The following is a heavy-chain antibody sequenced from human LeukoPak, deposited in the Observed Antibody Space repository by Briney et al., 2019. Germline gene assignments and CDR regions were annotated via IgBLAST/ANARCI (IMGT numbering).Heavy chain of an antibody. CDR3: AKDFGLDYGDYVVLPDY. CDR2: IWYDGSNK. V-gene: IGHV3-33*06. Sequence: GRSLRLSCAASGFTFSSYGMHWVRQAPGQGLEWVAVIWYDGSNKYYADSVKGRFTISRDNSKNTLYLQMNSLRAEDTAVYYCAKDFGLDYGDYVVLPDYWGQGTLVTVSS. D-gene: IGHD4-17*01. J-gene: IGHJ4*02. CDR1: GFTFSSYG.